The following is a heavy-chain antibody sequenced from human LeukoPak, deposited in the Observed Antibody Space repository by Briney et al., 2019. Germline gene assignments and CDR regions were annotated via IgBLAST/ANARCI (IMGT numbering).Heavy chain of an antibody. CDR2: ISSSGSTI. CDR3: ARGPQLSSGYIYGMDV. J-gene: IGHJ6*02. Sequence: GGSLRLSCAASGFTFSSYSMNWVRQAPGKGLEWVSYISSSGSTIYYADSVKGRFTISRDNAKNSLYLQMNSLRAEDTAVYYCARGPQLSSGYIYGMDVWGQGTTVTVSS. CDR1: GFTFSSYS. V-gene: IGHV3-48*04. D-gene: IGHD3-22*01.